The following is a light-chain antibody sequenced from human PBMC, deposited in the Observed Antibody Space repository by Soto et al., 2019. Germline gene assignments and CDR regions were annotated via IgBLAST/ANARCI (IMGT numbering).Light chain of an antibody. CDR3: QHRSNWPLT. CDR2: DAS. J-gene: IGKJ4*01. CDR1: QSVSSY. V-gene: IGKV3-11*01. Sequence: DIVLTQSPATLSLSPGERATLSCRASQSVSSYLAWYQQKPGQAPRLLIYDASNRATGIPARFSGSGSGTEFTLTISSLEPEDFAVYYCQHRSNWPLTFGGGTKVEIK.